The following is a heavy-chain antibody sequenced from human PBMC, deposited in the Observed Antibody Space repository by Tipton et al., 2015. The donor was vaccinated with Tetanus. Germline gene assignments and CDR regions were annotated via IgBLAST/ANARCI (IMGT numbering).Heavy chain of an antibody. V-gene: IGHV1-18*01. CDR1: GYTFTGYD. Sequence: QLVQSGAEVKRPGASVKVSCKSSGYTFTGYDVSWVRQAPGQGLEWMEWINTHNGDTNYAQRFEDRVTMTTDTSTSTAYMELRGLRSDDTAVYFCVRDKVGGITGFDHWGQGTLVTVSS. J-gene: IGHJ4*02. CDR2: INTHNGDT. CDR3: VRDKVGGITGFDH. D-gene: IGHD1-26*01.